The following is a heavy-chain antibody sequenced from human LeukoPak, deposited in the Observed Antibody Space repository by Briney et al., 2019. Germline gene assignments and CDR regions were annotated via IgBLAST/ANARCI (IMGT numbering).Heavy chain of an antibody. CDR1: GFTFDDYA. J-gene: IGHJ4*02. V-gene: IGHV3-9*01. Sequence: GGSLRLSCAASGFTFDDYAMYCVRQAPGKGLEWVSSITWNSGSKVYADSVKGRFTISRDHATNSLYLQMNSLRVEDTAFYYCIKGGRHSSSWNDYWGQGTLVTVSS. CDR3: IKGGRHSSSWNDY. D-gene: IGHD6-13*01. CDR2: ITWNSGSK.